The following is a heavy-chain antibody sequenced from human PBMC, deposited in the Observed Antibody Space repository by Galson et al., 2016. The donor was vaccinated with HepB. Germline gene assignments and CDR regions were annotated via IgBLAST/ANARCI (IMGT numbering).Heavy chain of an antibody. J-gene: IGHJ4*02. Sequence: LRLSCAASGFTFATYPLHWVRQAPGRGLEWVAIMSNDGSQKYYADSVNGRFTISRDNSRNTLYLQMNSLTTEDTALYYCARALIDGWHNFDSWGQGSLVVVSS. CDR1: GFTFATYP. CDR2: MSNDGSQK. V-gene: IGHV3-30*04. CDR3: ARALIDGWHNFDS. D-gene: IGHD6-19*01.